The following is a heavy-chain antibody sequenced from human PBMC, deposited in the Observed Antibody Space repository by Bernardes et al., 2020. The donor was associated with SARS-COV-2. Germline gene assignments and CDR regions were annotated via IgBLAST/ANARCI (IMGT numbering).Heavy chain of an antibody. CDR2: IKQDGSEQ. CDR1: GFPFFRYW. CDR3: AREGNWFGERPLDN. Sequence: GGSLRLSRAASGFPFFRYWMTWVRQAPGKGLEWVANIKQDGSEQYYLDSVRGRFAVSRDNAKNSLSLQMNSLRVEDTAVYYCAREGNWFGERPLDNWGQGTLVTVSS. D-gene: IGHD3-10*01. V-gene: IGHV3-7*01. J-gene: IGHJ4*02.